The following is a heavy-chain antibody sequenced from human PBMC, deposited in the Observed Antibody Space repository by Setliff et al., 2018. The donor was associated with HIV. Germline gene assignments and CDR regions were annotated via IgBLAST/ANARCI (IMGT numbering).Heavy chain of an antibody. D-gene: IGHD4-17*01. CDR2: FYYTGSD. CDR3: ARGAGLYGDYHVY. CDR1: GGSISSPGYY. J-gene: IGHJ4*02. V-gene: IGHV4-31*03. Sequence: PSETLSLTCTVSGGSISSPGYYWSWIRQHPGKGLEWIGYFYYTGSDYYNPSLKSRVTISVDTSKNQFSLKLRSVTAADTAVYYGARGAGLYGDYHVYWGQGTLVTVSS.